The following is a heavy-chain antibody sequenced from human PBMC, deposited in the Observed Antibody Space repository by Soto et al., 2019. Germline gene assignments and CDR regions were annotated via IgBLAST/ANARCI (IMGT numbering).Heavy chain of an antibody. CDR2: VNTSGGHT. D-gene: IGHD2-21*02. J-gene: IGHJ4*02. Sequence: QVQLVQSGAEVKKPGASVKVSCKASGDTFTDYYIHWVRQAPGQGLEGMGTVNTSGGHTTYAQHFLGRMTMTRDTPTSTLYMALTSLTSADTAVYYCARGGHVVVVTAALDYWGQGTLVTVSS. CDR3: ARGGHVVVVTAALDY. CDR1: GDTFTDYY. V-gene: IGHV1-46*01.